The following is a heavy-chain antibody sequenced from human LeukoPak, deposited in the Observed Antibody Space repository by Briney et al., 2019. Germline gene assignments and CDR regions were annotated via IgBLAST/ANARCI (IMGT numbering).Heavy chain of an antibody. D-gene: IGHD2-15*01. Sequence: SETLSLTCAVYGGSFSSYYWSWIRQPPGKGLEWIGEINHSGSTNYNPSLKSRVTISVDTSKNQFSLKLSSVTAADTAVYYCARGLVVVAATYYYGMDVWGQGTTVTVSS. CDR3: ARGLVVVAATYYYGMDV. V-gene: IGHV4-34*01. CDR1: GGSFSSYY. CDR2: INHSGST. J-gene: IGHJ6*02.